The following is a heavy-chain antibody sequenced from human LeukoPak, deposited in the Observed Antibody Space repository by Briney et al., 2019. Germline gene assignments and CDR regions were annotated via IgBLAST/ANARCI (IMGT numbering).Heavy chain of an antibody. J-gene: IGHJ4*02. CDR1: GFTFSTYS. V-gene: IGHV3-11*06. Sequence: GGSLRLSCTASGFTFSTYSMTWARQAPGKGLEWVSCISGSSSDTKYADSVEGRFTISRDNAKNSLYLQMNSLRAEDTAVYYCARDLIVVLNHPFDYWGQGTLVTVSS. CDR3: ARDLIVVLNHPFDY. CDR2: ISGSSSDT. D-gene: IGHD3-22*01.